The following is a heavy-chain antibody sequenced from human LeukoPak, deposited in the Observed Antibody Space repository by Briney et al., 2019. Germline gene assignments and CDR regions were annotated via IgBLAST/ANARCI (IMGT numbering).Heavy chain of an antibody. D-gene: IGHD3-22*01. CDR2: IYTSGST. J-gene: IGHJ3*02. Sequence: PSETLSLTCTVSGGSLSSYYWSWIRQPAGKGLEWIGRIYTSGSTNYNPSLKSRVTMSVDTSKNQFSLKLSSVTAGDTAVYYCAPYFDRRGLGAFEMWSQGTMVTVSS. CDR3: APYFDRRGLGAFEM. V-gene: IGHV4-4*07. CDR1: GGSLSSYY.